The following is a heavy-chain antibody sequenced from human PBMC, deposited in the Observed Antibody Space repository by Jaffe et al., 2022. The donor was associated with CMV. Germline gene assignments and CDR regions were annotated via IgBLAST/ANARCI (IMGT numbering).Heavy chain of an antibody. V-gene: IGHV3-15*01. J-gene: IGHJ4*02. CDR1: GFTFSSAW. CDR2: IKRKTEGGTT. CDR3: CRGGDSGSYYEL. D-gene: IGHD1-26*01. Sequence: EVQLVEAGGGLVKPGGSLRLSCAASGFTFSSAWMSWVRQAPGKGLEWVGRIKRKTEGGTTDYTAPVKGRFTISRDDSISTLYLEMDSLKTEDTAMYYCCRGGDSGSYYELWGQGTLVTVSP.